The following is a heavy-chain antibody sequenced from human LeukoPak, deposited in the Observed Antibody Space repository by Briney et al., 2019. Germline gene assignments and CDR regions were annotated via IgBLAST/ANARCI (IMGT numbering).Heavy chain of an antibody. J-gene: IGHJ4*02. Sequence: SVKVSCKASGGTFSSYAISWVRQAPGQGLEWMGRIIPILGIANYAQKFQGRVTITADKSTSTAYVELSSLRSEDTAVYYCARTYYDILTGSSLLHYFDYWGQGTLVTVSS. CDR3: ARTYYDILTGSSLLHYFDY. CDR1: GGTFSSYA. D-gene: IGHD3-9*01. V-gene: IGHV1-69*04. CDR2: IIPILGIA.